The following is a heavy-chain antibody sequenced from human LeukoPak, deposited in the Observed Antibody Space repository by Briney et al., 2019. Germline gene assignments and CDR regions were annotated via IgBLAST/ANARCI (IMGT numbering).Heavy chain of an antibody. V-gene: IGHV3-15*07. D-gene: IGHD3-10*01. J-gene: IGHJ4*02. CDR2: IKSQPHGGTT. CDR3: TTGVVNDY. CDR1: TFTFNKAW. Sequence: GGSLRLSCTVSTFTFNKAWMNWVRQSPGKGLEWVARIKSQPHGGTTDYAAAVKGRFTISRDDSKNTLYLQMNSLKTEDTAVYYCTTGVVNDYWGQGTLVTVSS.